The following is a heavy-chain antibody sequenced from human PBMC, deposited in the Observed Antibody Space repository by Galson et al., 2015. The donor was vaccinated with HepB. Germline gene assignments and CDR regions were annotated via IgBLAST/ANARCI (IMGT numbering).Heavy chain of an antibody. Sequence: SLRLSCAASGFTLSDYQMSWIRQAPGKGLEWVSSISVSSRTTYYAGSVQGRFTISKNNSQNSLFLQMNSLRAEDTAFYYCARDLFGNVDYIRLWGQGTLVTVSS. J-gene: IGHJ4*02. V-gene: IGHV3-11*01. CDR2: ISVSSRTT. CDR3: ARDLFGNVDYIRL. CDR1: GFTLSDYQ. D-gene: IGHD4-17*01.